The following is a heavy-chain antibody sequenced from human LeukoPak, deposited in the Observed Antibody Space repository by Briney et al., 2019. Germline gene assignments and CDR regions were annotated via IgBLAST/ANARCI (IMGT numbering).Heavy chain of an antibody. CDR3: ARDRRWLRSPNYYYYYGMDV. D-gene: IGHD5-12*01. V-gene: IGHV4-59*01. J-gene: IGHJ6*02. CDR2: IYYSGST. Sequence: SETLSLTCTVSGGSISSYYWSWIRQPPGKGLEWIGYIYYSGSTNYNPSLKSRVTISVDTSKKQFSLKLSSVTAADTAVYYCARDRRWLRSPNYYYYYGMDVWGQGTTVTVSS. CDR1: GGSISSYY.